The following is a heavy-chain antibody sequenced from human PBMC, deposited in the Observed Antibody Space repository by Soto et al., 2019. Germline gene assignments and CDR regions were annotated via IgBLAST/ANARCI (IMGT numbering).Heavy chain of an antibody. CDR3: ARAREDSSGGFDY. J-gene: IGHJ4*02. Sequence: QVQLVQSGAEVKQPGASMKVSCKASGYIFSDNYIHWVRQAPGQGLEWMAWINPKSGGTNYARNFQGRVTLTRDTSISTAYMDLSRLTSDDTAVYECARAREDSSGGFDYWGQGTLVTVSS. CDR1: GYIFSDNY. D-gene: IGHD3-22*01. CDR2: INPKSGGT. V-gene: IGHV1-2*02.